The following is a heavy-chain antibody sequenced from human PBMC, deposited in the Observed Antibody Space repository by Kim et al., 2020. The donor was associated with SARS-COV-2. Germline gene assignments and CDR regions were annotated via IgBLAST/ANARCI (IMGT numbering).Heavy chain of an antibody. CDR1: GYTFTSYG. J-gene: IGHJ5*02. CDR3: ARDSETHEAAAGNNWFDP. D-gene: IGHD6-13*01. V-gene: IGHV1-18*01. Sequence: ASVKVSCKASGYTFTSYGISWVRQAPGQGLEWMGWISAYNGNTNYAQKLQGRVTMTTDTSTSTAYMELRSLRSDDTAVYYCARDSETHEAAAGNNWFDPWGQGTLVTVSS. CDR2: ISAYNGNT.